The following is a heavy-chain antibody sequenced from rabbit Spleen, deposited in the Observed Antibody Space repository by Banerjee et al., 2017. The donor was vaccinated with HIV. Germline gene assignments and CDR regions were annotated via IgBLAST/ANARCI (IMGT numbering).Heavy chain of an antibody. Sequence: EESGGDLVKPGASLTLTCTASGFSFSSRNWICWVRQPPGKGPEWIACIYNGDGTTFYASWVNGRFTISRSTSLNTVTLQMTSLTAADTATYFCARWGPGNGVVTNAFSLWGPGTLVTVS. CDR1: GFSFSSRNW. V-gene: IGHV1S47*01. CDR2: IYNGDGTT. D-gene: IGHD3-1*01. CDR3: ARWGPGNGVVTNAFSL. J-gene: IGHJ4*01.